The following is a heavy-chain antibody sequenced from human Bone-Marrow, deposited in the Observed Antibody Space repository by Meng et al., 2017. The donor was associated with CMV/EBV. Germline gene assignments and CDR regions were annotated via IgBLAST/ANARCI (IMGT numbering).Heavy chain of an antibody. V-gene: IGHV3-21*01. Sequence: GGSLRLSCAASGFTFSSYSMNWVRQAPGKGLEWVSSISSSSSYIYYADSVKGRFTISRDNAKNSLYLQMNSLRAEDTAVYYCANLNGGDIVVVPAAIDIGYDACDIWGQGTMVTV. CDR3: ANLNGGDIVVVPAAIDIGYDACDI. CDR2: ISSSSSYI. J-gene: IGHJ3*02. D-gene: IGHD2-2*01. CDR1: GFTFSSYS.